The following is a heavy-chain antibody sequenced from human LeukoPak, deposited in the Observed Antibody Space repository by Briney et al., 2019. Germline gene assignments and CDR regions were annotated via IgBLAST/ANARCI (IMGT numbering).Heavy chain of an antibody. Sequence: SETLSLTCAVYGESFSGYYWSWIRQPPGKGLEWIGEINHSGSTNYNSSLKSRVTISVDTSKNQFSLKLSSATAADTAVYYCARGGHSSSWYQDWYFDLWGRGTLVTVSS. CDR2: INHSGST. V-gene: IGHV4-34*01. CDR3: ARGGHSSSWYQDWYFDL. D-gene: IGHD6-13*01. CDR1: GESFSGYY. J-gene: IGHJ2*01.